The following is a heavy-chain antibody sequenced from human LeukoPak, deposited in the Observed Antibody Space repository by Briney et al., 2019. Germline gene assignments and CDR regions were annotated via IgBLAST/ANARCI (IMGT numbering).Heavy chain of an antibody. Sequence: GGSLRPSCAASGFAFRSYWMSWGRQSPGKGLGGWGNIKQDGSVKYYADSVEGRFTTSRDNAKNSLYLQMSSARVEDTAVYYCARGMTTVTPRYMDVWGKETTVTVSS. CDR1: GFAFRSYW. CDR2: IKQDGSVK. V-gene: IGHV3-7*01. D-gene: IGHD4-17*01. CDR3: ARGMTTVTPRYMDV. J-gene: IGHJ6*03.